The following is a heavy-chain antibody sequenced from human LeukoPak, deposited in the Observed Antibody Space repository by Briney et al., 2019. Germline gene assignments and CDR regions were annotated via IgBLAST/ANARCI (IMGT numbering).Heavy chain of an antibody. CDR1: GYTFTSYG. CDR2: ISAYNGNT. CDR3: ARLYCSSTSCYTGYYYYGMDV. Sequence: ASVTVSCKASGYTFTSYGISWVRQAPGQGLEWMGWISAYNGNTNYAQKLQGRVTMTTDTSTSTAYMELRSLRSDDTAVYYCARLYCSSTSCYTGYYYYGMDVWGQGTTVTVSS. J-gene: IGHJ6*02. D-gene: IGHD2-2*02. V-gene: IGHV1-18*01.